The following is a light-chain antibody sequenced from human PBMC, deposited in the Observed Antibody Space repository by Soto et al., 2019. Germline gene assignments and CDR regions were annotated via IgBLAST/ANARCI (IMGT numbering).Light chain of an antibody. CDR1: QNINKW. CDR2: DAS. V-gene: IGKV1-5*01. Sequence: DIQMTPPPSTLSASVGDRVPITCRASQNINKWLAWYHQKPGKAPKLLIYDASTLESGVPSRFSGSGSGTEFTLTISSLQPDDFGSYYCQQYNTYEGTFGQGTKVDIK. J-gene: IGKJ1*01. CDR3: QQYNTYEGT.